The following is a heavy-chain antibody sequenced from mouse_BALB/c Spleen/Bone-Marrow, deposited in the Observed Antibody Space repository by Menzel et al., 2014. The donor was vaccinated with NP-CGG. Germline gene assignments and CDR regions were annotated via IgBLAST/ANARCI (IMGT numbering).Heavy chain of an antibody. D-gene: IGHD2-4*01. CDR2: ISSGGST. Sequence: EVKLMESGGGLVKPGGSLKLSCAASGFTFGSYAMSWVRQTPEKRLEWVASISSGGSTYYPDSVKGRFTISRDNARNILYLQMSSLRSEDTAMYYCARYDYDGAYAMDYWGQGTSVTVSS. J-gene: IGHJ4*01. CDR1: GFTFGSYA. V-gene: IGHV5-6-5*01. CDR3: ARYDYDGAYAMDY.